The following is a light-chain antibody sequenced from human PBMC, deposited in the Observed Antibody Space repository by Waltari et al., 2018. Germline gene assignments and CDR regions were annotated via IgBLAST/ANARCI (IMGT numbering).Light chain of an antibody. CDR3: CSYAGSSTHVL. CDR2: DVS. Sequence: QSALTQPASVSGSPGQSINISCTGTSSDVGGYNYVSWYQQYPDKAPKLMIYDVSKRPSGVSNRFSGSKSGNTASLTISGLQAEDEADYYCCSYAGSSTHVLFGGGTKLTVL. V-gene: IGLV2-23*02. CDR1: SSDVGGYNY. J-gene: IGLJ2*01.